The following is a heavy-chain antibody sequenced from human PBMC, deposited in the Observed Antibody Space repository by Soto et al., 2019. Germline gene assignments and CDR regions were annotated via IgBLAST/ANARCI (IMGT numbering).Heavy chain of an antibody. CDR3: ARGAADYGNAFDI. CDR2: IYYSGNT. J-gene: IGHJ3*02. V-gene: IGHV4-31*03. CDR1: GGSISRGGYY. Sequence: QVQLQESGPGLVKSSQTLSLTCTVSGGSISRGGYYWTWIRQFPGKGLEWLAHIYYSGNTYYNPSLKIRLSISQDTSTNQFSLSLTSVTAADTAVYFCARGAADYGNAFDIWGRGTLVTVSS. D-gene: IGHD4-17*01.